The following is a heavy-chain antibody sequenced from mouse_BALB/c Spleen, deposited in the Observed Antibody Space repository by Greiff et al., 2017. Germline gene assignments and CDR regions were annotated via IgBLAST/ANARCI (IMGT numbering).Heavy chain of an antibody. Sequence: EVKLVESGGGLVQPGGSRKLSCAASGFTFSSFGVHWVRQAPEKGLEWVAYISSGSSTIYYADTVKGRFTISRDNPKNTLFLQMTSLRSEDTAMYYCARGGITTAWFAYWGQGTLVTVSA. CDR2: ISSGSSTI. CDR1: GFTFSSFG. CDR3: ARGGITTAWFAY. V-gene: IGHV5-17*02. D-gene: IGHD2-4*01. J-gene: IGHJ3*01.